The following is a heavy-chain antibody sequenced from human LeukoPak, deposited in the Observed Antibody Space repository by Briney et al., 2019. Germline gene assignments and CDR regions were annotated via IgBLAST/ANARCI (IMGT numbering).Heavy chain of an antibody. Sequence: GGSLRLSCAASGFTFSSYAMTWVRQAPGKWLEWVSYISSSSSTIYYADSVKGRFTISRDNAKNSLYLQLNSLRAEDTAVYYCAGESRGPWGQGTLVTVSS. D-gene: IGHD5-24*01. CDR3: AGESRGP. CDR1: GFTFSSYA. J-gene: IGHJ5*02. V-gene: IGHV3-48*01. CDR2: ISSSSSTI.